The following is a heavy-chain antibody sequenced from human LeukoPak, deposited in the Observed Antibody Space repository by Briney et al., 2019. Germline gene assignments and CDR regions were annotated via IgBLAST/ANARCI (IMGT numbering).Heavy chain of an antibody. Sequence: ASVKVSCKASGYTFTSYAMNWVRQAPGQGLEWMGWINTNTGNPTYAQGFTGRFVFSLDTSVSTAYLQISSLKAEDTAVYYCARGWPVVHNTEMEGGDYWGQGTLVTVSS. CDR1: GYTFTSYA. J-gene: IGHJ4*02. D-gene: IGHD5-18*01. V-gene: IGHV7-4-1*02. CDR2: INTNTGNP. CDR3: ARGWPVVHNTEMEGGDY.